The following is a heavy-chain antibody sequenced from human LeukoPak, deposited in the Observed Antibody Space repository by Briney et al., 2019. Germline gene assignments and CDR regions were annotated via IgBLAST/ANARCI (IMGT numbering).Heavy chain of an antibody. CDR1: GFTFSRYA. V-gene: IGHV3-23*01. CDR2: ISDSGGST. J-gene: IGHJ4*02. CDR3: ASHEEWELLYYFDY. D-gene: IGHD1-26*01. Sequence: GWSLRLSCAASGFTFSRYAMSWVRQAPGKGLDWVSTISDSGGSTYYADSVKGRFTISRDYSKNTLYLQMNSLRAEDTAVYYCASHEEWELLYYFDYWGQGTLVTVSS.